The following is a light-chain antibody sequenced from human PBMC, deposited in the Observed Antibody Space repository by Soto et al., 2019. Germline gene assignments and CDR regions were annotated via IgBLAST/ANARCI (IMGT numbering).Light chain of an antibody. Sequence: DIQLTQSASFLSASFGDRVTITWRASQGISSYLAWYQQKPGKAPKLLVYAASNLQSGVPSRFSGSGSGTDFTPTISSLQPEDFATYYCQETYSTPPGTFGGGTKVDIK. CDR2: AAS. J-gene: IGKJ4*01. CDR3: QETYSTPPGT. CDR1: QGISSY. V-gene: IGKV1-39*01.